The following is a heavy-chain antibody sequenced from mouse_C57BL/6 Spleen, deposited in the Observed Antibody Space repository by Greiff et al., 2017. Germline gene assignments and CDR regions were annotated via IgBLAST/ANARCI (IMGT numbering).Heavy chain of an antibody. J-gene: IGHJ2*01. CDR2: ISDGGSYT. D-gene: IGHD3-2*02. V-gene: IGHV5-4*01. Sequence: EVQLVESGGGLVKPGGSLKLSCAASGFTFSSYAMSWVRQTPEKRLEWVATISDGGSYTYYPDNVKGRFTISRDNAKNNLYLQMSHLKSEDTAMYYCARGAGSSGYDYWGQGTTLTVSS. CDR1: GFTFSSYA. CDR3: ARGAGSSGYDY.